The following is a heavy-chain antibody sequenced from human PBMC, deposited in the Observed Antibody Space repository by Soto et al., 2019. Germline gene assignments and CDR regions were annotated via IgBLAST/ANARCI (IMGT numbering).Heavy chain of an antibody. Sequence: EVQLLESGGGLVQPGGSLRLSCAASGFTFSSYAMSWVRQAPGQGLEWVSAISGSGGSTYYADSVKGRCTISRDNAKNTLYLQKNSLRAEDTAVYYCTKGRGKYSGYDDFDYWGQGTRVTVSS. V-gene: IGHV3-23*01. J-gene: IGHJ4*02. CDR3: TKGRGKYSGYDDFDY. D-gene: IGHD5-12*01. CDR2: ISGSGGST. CDR1: GFTFSSYA.